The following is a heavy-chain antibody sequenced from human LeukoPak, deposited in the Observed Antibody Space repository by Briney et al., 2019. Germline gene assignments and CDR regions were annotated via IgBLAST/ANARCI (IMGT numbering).Heavy chain of an antibody. CDR3: ARDSRCGSGCTADGMDEWYEGTMDV. D-gene: IGHD6-25*01. V-gene: IGHV4-59*01. J-gene: IGHJ6*02. Sequence: SETLSLTCSVSGDFISSYYWSWIRQPPGKGLEWLGHINDRGSTDYNSSLEGRVTISVDTFNNRFSLKLNSVIAADTAVYYCARDSRCGSGCTADGMDEWYEGTMDVWGRGITVIVSS. CDR1: GDFISSYY. CDR2: INDRGST.